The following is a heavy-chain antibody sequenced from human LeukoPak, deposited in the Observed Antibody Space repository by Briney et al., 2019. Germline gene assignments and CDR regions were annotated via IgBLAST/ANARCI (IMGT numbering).Heavy chain of an antibody. J-gene: IGHJ4*02. V-gene: IGHV3-23*01. CDR1: AFTFSTFA. Sequence: GGSLRLSCAASAFTFSTFAMSWVRQAPGKGLEWVSTISGNGGRTYYADSVKGRFTISRDNSKNTLYLQMNSLRAEDTALYYCAKAAAAPGFDFWGQGTLVTVSS. CDR3: AKAAAAPGFDF. CDR2: ISGNGGRT. D-gene: IGHD6-13*01.